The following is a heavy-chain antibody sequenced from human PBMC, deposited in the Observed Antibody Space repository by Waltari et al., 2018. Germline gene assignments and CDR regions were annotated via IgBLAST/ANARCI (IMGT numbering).Heavy chain of an antibody. Sequence: QVQLQESGPGLVKPSETLSLTCTVSGGSISSYYWSWIRQPPGKGLEWIGYIYYSGSTNYNPSLKSRVTISVDTSKNQFSLKLSSVTAADTAVYYCARATRPDDAFDIWGQGTMVTVSS. CDR2: IYYSGST. V-gene: IGHV4-59*01. CDR3: ARATRPDDAFDI. CDR1: GGSISSYY. J-gene: IGHJ3*02.